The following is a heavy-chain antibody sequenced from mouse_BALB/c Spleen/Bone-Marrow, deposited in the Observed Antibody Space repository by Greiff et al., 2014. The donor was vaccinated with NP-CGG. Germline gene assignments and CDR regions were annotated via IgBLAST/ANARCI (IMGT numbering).Heavy chain of an antibody. J-gene: IGHJ4*01. CDR2: INPANGNT. Sequence: VQLKDSGAELVKPGASVKLSCTASGFNIKDTYMHWVKQRPEQGLEWIGRINPANGNTKYDPKFQDKATITTDTSSNTAYLQLSSLTSEDTAVYYCARDDYDDYYAIDYWGQGTSVTGSS. CDR1: GFNIKDTY. V-gene: IGHV14-3*02. CDR3: ARDDYDDYYAIDY. D-gene: IGHD2-4*01.